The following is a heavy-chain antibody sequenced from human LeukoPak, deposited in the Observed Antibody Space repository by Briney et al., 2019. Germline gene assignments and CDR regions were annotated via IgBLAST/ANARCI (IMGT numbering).Heavy chain of an antibody. CDR3: ARAFLGWLHWFDP. D-gene: IGHD3-3*01. Sequence: ASVNVSFKASGYTFTSYGISWVRQAPGQGPEWMGWISAYNGNTNYAQKFQGRVTTTTDTSTSTAYMELRSLRSDDTAVYYCARAFLGWLHWFDPWGQGTLVTVSS. V-gene: IGHV1-18*01. CDR2: ISAYNGNT. J-gene: IGHJ5*02. CDR1: GYTFTSYG.